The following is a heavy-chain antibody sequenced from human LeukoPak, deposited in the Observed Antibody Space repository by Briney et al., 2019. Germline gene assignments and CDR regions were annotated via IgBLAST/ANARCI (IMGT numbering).Heavy chain of an antibody. CDR3: ARVGRWLQSTFDY. V-gene: IGHV1-2*06. Sequence: ASVKVSXKASGYTFTGYYMHWVRQAPGQGLEWMGRINPNSGVTNYAQKFQGRVTMTRDTSISTAYMELSRLRSDDTAVYYCARVGRWLQSTFDYWGQGTLVTVSS. CDR2: INPNSGVT. D-gene: IGHD5-24*01. J-gene: IGHJ4*02. CDR1: GYTFTGYY.